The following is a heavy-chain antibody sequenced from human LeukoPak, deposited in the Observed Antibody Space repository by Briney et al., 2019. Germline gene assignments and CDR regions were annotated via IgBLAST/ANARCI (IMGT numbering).Heavy chain of an antibody. CDR2: IDHSGST. V-gene: IGHV4-34*01. CDR3: ARGHGADYYDSSGYYVFDY. D-gene: IGHD3-22*01. CDR1: GGSFGGYY. Sequence: SETLSLTCAVYGGSFGGYYWSWIRQPPGKGLEWIGEIDHSGSTNYNPSLKSRVTISVDTSKNQFSLKLSSVTAADTAVYYCARGHGADYYDSSGYYVFDYWGQGTLVTVSS. J-gene: IGHJ4*02.